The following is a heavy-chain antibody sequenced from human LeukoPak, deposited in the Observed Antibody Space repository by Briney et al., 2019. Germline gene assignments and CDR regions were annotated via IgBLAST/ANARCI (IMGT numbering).Heavy chain of an antibody. CDR1: GFTFSGYS. D-gene: IGHD3-16*01. CDR3: ARDSYVEYFDY. Sequence: RGSLRLSCAGSGFTFSGYSMNWVRQAPGKGLEWVSYISGGSTTIYYTDSVKGRFTISRDNAKNSLYLQMNSLRAEDTAVYYCARDSYVEYFDYWGQGTLVTVSS. CDR2: ISGGSTTI. V-gene: IGHV3-48*01. J-gene: IGHJ4*02.